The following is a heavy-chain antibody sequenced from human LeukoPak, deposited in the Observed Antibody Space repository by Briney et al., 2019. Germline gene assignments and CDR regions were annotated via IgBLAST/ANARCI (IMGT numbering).Heavy chain of an antibody. CDR1: GGSISSYY. CDR2: IYYSGST. D-gene: IGHD1-26*01. V-gene: IGHV4-59*01. J-gene: IGHJ4*02. CDR3: ARAPSGSYPPHFDY. Sequence: SETLSLTCTVSGGSISSYYWSWIRQPPGKGLEWIGYIYYSGSTNYNPSLKSRVTISVDTSKNQFSLKLSSVTAADTAVYYCARAPSGSYPPHFDYWGQGTLVTVSS.